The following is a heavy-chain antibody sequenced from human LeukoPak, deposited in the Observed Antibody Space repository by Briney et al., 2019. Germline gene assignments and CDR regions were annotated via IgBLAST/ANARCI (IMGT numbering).Heavy chain of an antibody. D-gene: IGHD3-10*01. J-gene: IGHJ6*02. CDR3: ARDSALLWFGARQLYMDV. V-gene: IGHV4-61*01. CDR2: IYYSGST. CDR1: GGSVSSGSYY. Sequence: SETLSLTCTVSGGSVSSGSYYWSWIRQPPGKGLEWIGYIYYSGSTNYNPSLKSRVTISVDTSKNQFSLKLSSVTAADTAVYYCARDSALLWFGARQLYMDVWGQGTTVTVSS.